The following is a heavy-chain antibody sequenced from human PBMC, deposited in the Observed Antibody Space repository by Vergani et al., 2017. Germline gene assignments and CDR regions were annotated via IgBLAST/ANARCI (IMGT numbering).Heavy chain of an antibody. D-gene: IGHD2-15*01. CDR2: IYYSGST. J-gene: IGHJ6*02. CDR1: GGSISSSSYY. Sequence: QLQLQESGPGLVKPSETLSLTCTVSGGSISSSSYYWGWIRQPPGKGLEWIGSIYYSGSTYYNPSLKSRVTISVDTSKNQFYLKLSSVTAADTAVYYCARDRDDCSGGSCYPTTYYYYGMDVWGQGTTVTVSS. CDR3: ARDRDDCSGGSCYPTTYYYYGMDV. V-gene: IGHV4-39*07.